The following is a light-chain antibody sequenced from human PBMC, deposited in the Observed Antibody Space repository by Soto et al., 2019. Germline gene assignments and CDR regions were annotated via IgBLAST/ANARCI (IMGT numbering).Light chain of an antibody. CDR3: QQYDNLPLT. CDR2: DAS. V-gene: IGKV1-33*01. CDR1: QDISNY. Sequence: DFQMTQSPSSLSASVGDRVTITCQAGQDISNYLNWYQQKPGKAPKLLIYDASNLETGVPSRFSGSGSGTDFTFSISSLQPEDIATYYCQQYDNLPLTFGGGTKVEIK. J-gene: IGKJ4*01.